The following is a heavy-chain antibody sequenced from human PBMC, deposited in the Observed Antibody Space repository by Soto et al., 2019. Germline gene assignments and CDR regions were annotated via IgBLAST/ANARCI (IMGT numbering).Heavy chain of an antibody. CDR1: GGSFSGYY. CDR2: INHSGST. J-gene: IGHJ6*02. Sequence: SETLSLTCAVYGGSFSGYYWSWIRQPPGKGLEWIGEINHSGSTNYNPSLKSRVTISVDTSKNQFSLKLSSVTAADTAVYYCASGRYYDFWSGHTGGMDVWGQGTTVTVSS. D-gene: IGHD3-3*01. CDR3: ASGRYYDFWSGHTGGMDV. V-gene: IGHV4-34*01.